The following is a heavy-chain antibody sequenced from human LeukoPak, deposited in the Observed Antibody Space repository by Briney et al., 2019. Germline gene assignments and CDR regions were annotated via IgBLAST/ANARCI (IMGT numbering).Heavy chain of an antibody. CDR3: ARSSGYLGDAFDI. CDR1: GGSISSYY. CDR2: IYYSGST. Sequence: SETLSLTCTVSGGSISSYYWSWIRQPPGKGLEWIGYIYYSGSTNYNPSLKSRVTISVDTSKNQFSLKLSSVTAADTAVYYCARSSGYLGDAFDIWGQGTMVTVSS. V-gene: IGHV4-59*08. D-gene: IGHD3-22*01. J-gene: IGHJ3*02.